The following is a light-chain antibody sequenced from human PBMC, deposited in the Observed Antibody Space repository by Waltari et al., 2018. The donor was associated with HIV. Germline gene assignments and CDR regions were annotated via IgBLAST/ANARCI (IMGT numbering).Light chain of an antibody. CDR3: QQYEFSLFT. Sequence: ETVLTQSPGTLSLSPGQRATLSCRASQSVTNRFLAWYQQRPGQAPRLLIYGTSGRAPGIPDRFSGSGSGTDFTLTISRLEPEDFALYYWQQYEFSLFTFGQGTRLEIK. V-gene: IGKV3-20*01. CDR1: QSVTNRF. CDR2: GTS. J-gene: IGKJ5*01.